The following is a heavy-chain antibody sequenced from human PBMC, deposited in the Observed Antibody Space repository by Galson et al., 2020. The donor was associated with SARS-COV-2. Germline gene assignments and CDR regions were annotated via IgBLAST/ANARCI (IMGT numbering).Heavy chain of an antibody. CDR1: GVTISSGAYY. Sequence: SETLSLSCNVSGVTISSGAYYWTWLRQHPEKGLDWTSYIYSTGTNYYNPSLESRVTISIDTSKNKFSLKLSSVTAADTAVYYCATGEAQLVRVYFYYWCQGLLVTVS. D-gene: IGHD1-1*01. CDR2: IYSTGTN. CDR3: ATGEAQLVRVYFYY. V-gene: IGHV4-31*03. J-gene: IGHJ4*02.